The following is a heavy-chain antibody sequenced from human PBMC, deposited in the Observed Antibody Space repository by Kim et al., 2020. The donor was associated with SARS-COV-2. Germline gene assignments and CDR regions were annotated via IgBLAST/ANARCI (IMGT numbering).Heavy chain of an antibody. CDR1: GGSISSYY. CDR3: ARLGYYDILTGYYGFGEFDP. CDR2: IYYSGST. V-gene: IGHV4-59*08. D-gene: IGHD3-9*01. Sequence: SETLSLTCTVSGGSISSYYWSWIRQPPGKGLEWIGYIYYSGSTNYNPSLKSRVTISVDTSKNQFSLKLSSVTAADTAVYYCARLGYYDILTGYYGFGEFDPWGQGSLVTVSS. J-gene: IGHJ5*02.